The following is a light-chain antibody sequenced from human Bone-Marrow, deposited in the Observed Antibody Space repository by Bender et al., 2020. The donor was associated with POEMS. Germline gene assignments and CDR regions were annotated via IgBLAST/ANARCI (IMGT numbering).Light chain of an antibody. J-gene: IGLJ3*02. Sequence: QSALTQPASVSGSPGQSITISCTGTRSDVGSYILVSWYQQHPGKAPKLLIYDDSERPSGVSDRFSGSKSGNTASLTISGLQVEDEAHYYCCSYAGPTTLVLFGGGTRLTVL. CDR2: DDS. CDR1: RSDVGSYIL. CDR3: CSYAGPTTLVL. V-gene: IGLV2-23*01.